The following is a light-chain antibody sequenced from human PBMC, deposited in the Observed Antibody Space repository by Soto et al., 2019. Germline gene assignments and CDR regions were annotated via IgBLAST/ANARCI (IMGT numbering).Light chain of an antibody. CDR2: KAS. J-gene: IGKJ1*01. CDR1: QSMSTW. V-gene: IGKV1-5*03. Sequence: DIPMTQSPSTLSASVGDRVTITCRASQSMSTWLAWYQQKPGKAPNLLIYKASSLQSGVPSRFSGSGSGTEFTLTISSLQPDDFATYYCHQYKSYPWTFGQGTKVEIK. CDR3: HQYKSYPWT.